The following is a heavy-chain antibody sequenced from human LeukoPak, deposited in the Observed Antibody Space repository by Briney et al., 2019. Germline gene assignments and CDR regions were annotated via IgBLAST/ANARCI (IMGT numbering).Heavy chain of an antibody. Sequence: GGSLRLSCAGSGFTFSSYSMNWVRQAPGKGLEWVSSITSSSSYIYYADSVKGRFTISRDNAKKSVYLQMNSLRAEDTAVYYCAELGITMIGGVWGKGTTVTISS. CDR1: GFTFSSYS. V-gene: IGHV3-21*01. J-gene: IGHJ6*04. CDR3: AELGITMIGGV. D-gene: IGHD3-10*02. CDR2: ITSSSSYI.